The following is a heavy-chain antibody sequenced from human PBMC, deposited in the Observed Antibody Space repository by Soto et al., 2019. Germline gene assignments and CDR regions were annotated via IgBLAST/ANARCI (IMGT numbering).Heavy chain of an antibody. Sequence: ASVKVSCKASGYTFTSYGISWVRQAPGQGLEWMGWISAYNGNTNYAQKLQGRVTMTTDTSTSTAYMELRSLRSDDTAVYYCARLSDSRPSSGMDVWRQGTTVTVSS. CDR1: GYTFTSYG. V-gene: IGHV1-18*01. CDR3: ARLSDSRPSSGMDV. CDR2: ISAYNGNT. D-gene: IGHD6-6*01. J-gene: IGHJ6*02.